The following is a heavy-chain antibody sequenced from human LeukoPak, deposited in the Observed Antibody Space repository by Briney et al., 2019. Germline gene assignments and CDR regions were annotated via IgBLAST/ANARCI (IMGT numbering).Heavy chain of an antibody. V-gene: IGHV3-53*01. CDR3: ARDQVAASYYYYYMDV. Sequence: GGSLRLSCAASGFTVSSNYMSWVRQALGKGLEWVSVIYSGGSTYYADSVKGRFTISRDNSKNTLYLQMNSLRAEDTAVYYCARDQVAASYYYYYMDVWGKGTTVTVSS. CDR1: GFTVSSNY. D-gene: IGHD2-15*01. CDR2: IYSGGST. J-gene: IGHJ6*03.